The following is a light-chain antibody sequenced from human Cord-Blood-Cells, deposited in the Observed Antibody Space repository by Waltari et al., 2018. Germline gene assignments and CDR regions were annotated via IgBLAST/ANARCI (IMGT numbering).Light chain of an antibody. CDR3: QQYYSTPFT. J-gene: IGKJ3*01. V-gene: IGKV4-1*01. CDR2: WAS. CDR1: QSVLYSSNNKNY. Sequence: DIVMTQSPDSLAVSLGARATINCKSSQSVLYSSNNKNYLAWYQQKPGQPPKLLIYWASTRESGVPDRFGGSGSGTDFTLTIGSLQAEDVAVYYCQQYYSTPFTFGPGTKVDIK.